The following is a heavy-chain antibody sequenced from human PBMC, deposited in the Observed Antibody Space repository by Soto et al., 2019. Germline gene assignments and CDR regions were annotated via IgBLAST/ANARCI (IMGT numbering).Heavy chain of an antibody. V-gene: IGHV1-8*01. CDR2: MNPDSGKT. D-gene: IGHD4-17*01. CDR3: ARGIKYGAYSRWFDP. CDR1: GYTFTSYE. Sequence: QVQLLQSGAEVKKPGASVKVSCKASGYTFTSYEINWVRQATGQGLEYLGWMNPDSGKTAYVQKFQGRVTKTWDTSISTAYMELSSLRSEDTAVYFCARGIKYGAYSRWFDPWGQGTLVTVSS. J-gene: IGHJ5*02.